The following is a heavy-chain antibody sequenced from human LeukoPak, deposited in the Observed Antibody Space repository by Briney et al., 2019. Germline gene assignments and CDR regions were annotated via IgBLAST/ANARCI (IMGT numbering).Heavy chain of an antibody. D-gene: IGHD3/OR15-3a*01. CDR1: GGSISSGNYF. J-gene: IGHJ4*02. CDR2: IYTSGST. CDR3: ARSPLEYDFWSGRHYYFDY. V-gene: IGHV4-61*02. Sequence: SETLSLTCTVSGGSISSGNYFWSWIRQPAGKGLEWIGRIYTSGSTNYNPSLKSRVTISVDTSKHQFSLKLSSVTAADTAVYYCARSPLEYDFWSGRHYYFDYWGQGTLVTASS.